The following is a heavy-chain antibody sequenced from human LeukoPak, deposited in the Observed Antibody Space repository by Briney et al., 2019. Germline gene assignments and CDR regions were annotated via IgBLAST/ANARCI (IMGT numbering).Heavy chain of an antibody. J-gene: IGHJ6*02. Sequence: GGSLRLSCAASGFTFSSYGMHWVRQAPGKGLEGVAVISYDGSNKYYADYVKGRFTISRDNSKNTLYMQMNSLRAEDTAVYYCAKDTSNYGTHYYYGMDVWGQGTTVTVSS. D-gene: IGHD4-11*01. V-gene: IGHV3-30*18. CDR1: GFTFSSYG. CDR3: AKDTSNYGTHYYYGMDV. CDR2: ISYDGSNK.